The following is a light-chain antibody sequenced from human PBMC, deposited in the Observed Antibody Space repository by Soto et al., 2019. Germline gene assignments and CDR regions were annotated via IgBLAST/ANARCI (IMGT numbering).Light chain of an antibody. CDR3: QHYD. V-gene: IGKV1-5*03. Sequence: DIQMTQSPSTLSASVGDRVTITCRASQNINTWLAWYQQKPGKAPKLLIYRASSLESGVPSRFSGSGSGTEFTLTISSLQPEDFSTYYCQHYDIGPGTKVDVK. CDR2: RAS. CDR1: QNINTW. J-gene: IGKJ3*01.